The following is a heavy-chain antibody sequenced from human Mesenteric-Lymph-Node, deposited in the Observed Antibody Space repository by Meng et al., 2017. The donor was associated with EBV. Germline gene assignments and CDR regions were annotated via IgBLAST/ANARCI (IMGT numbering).Heavy chain of an antibody. CDR3: ASAWGSGSELDP. CDR2: INPSGDFT. Sequence: QGQLVQFGAEVKKPGASGKVSCKGSGYTFTRYYIHWVRQAPGQGLEWMGIINPSGDFTSYAPKFQGRVTMTRDTSTNTVYMELSSLRSEDTAVYFCASAWGSGSELDPWGQGTLVTVSS. CDR1: GYTFTRYY. V-gene: IGHV1-46*01. J-gene: IGHJ5*02. D-gene: IGHD3-22*01.